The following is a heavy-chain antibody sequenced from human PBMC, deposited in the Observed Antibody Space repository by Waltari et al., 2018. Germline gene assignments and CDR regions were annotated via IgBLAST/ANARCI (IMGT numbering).Heavy chain of an antibody. D-gene: IGHD5-12*01. Sequence: QLQLQESGPGLVKTSETLSRTCSVSGCSITSNRPYWGWIRQPPGQCLEWIGTISYAGATYSSPSLNSRVTVSRDTSKNQLSLTLGSVTASDTAVYYCATYIGASVGTAAFDVWGQGAMVTVSS. J-gene: IGHJ3*01. CDR3: ATYIGASVGTAAFDV. CDR1: GCSITSNRPY. V-gene: IGHV4-39*01. CDR2: ISYAGAT.